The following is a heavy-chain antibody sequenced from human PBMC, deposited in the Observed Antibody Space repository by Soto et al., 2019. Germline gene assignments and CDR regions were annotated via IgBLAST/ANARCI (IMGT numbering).Heavy chain of an antibody. CDR2: LIPLLGIP. J-gene: IGHJ4*02. D-gene: IGHD3-9*01. CDR1: GGTFSDFT. V-gene: IGHV1-69*02. Sequence: QVLLVQSGAEVRKPESSVRVSCQASGGTFSDFTISWLRQIPGQGLEWMGRLIPLLGIPTYAQRFQGRVTITADKTTGPSYMELRSLTSDDTAVYYCAREGVHQWLYRFDLGGQGTLVAGSS. CDR3: AREGVHQWLYRFDL.